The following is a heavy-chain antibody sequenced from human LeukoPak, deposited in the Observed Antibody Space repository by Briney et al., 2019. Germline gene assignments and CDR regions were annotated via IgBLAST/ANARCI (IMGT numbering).Heavy chain of an antibody. CDR1: GGSISSYY. Sequence: SETLSLTCTVSGGSISSYYWSWIRQPPGKGLEWIGYIYYSGSTNYNPSLKSRVTISVDTSKNQFSLKLSSVTAADTAVYYCARDLAAPYYYYGMDVWGQGTTVTVSS. D-gene: IGHD2-15*01. CDR3: ARDLAAPYYYYGMDV. V-gene: IGHV4-59*01. J-gene: IGHJ6*02. CDR2: IYYSGST.